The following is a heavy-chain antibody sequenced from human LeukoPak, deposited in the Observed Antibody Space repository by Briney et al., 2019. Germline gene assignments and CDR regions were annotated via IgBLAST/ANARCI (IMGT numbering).Heavy chain of an antibody. J-gene: IGHJ4*02. Sequence: PSETLSLTCTVFGGSISSSSYYWGWIRQPPGKGLEWIGSIYYSGSTYYNPSLKSRVTISVDTSKNQFSPKLSSVTAADTAVYYCARADSSGFSYWGQGTLVTVSS. CDR1: GGSISSSSYY. CDR2: IYYSGST. D-gene: IGHD3-22*01. V-gene: IGHV4-39*07. CDR3: ARADSSGFSY.